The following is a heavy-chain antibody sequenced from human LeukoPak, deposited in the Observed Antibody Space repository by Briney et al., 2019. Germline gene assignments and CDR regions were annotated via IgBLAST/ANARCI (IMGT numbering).Heavy chain of an antibody. Sequence: PGGSLRLSCAASGFTFSSYWMHWVRQAPGKGLVWVSRINGDGSSTSYADSVKGRFTISRDNAKNTLYLQMNSLRAEDTAVYYCARDLGQPYYYYGMDVWGQGTTVTVSS. CDR3: ARDLGQPYYYYGMDV. CDR1: GFTFSSYW. CDR2: INGDGSST. V-gene: IGHV3-74*01. D-gene: IGHD5-18*01. J-gene: IGHJ6*02.